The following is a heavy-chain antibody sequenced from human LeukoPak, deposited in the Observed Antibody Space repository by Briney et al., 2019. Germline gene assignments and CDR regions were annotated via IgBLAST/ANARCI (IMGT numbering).Heavy chain of an antibody. J-gene: IGHJ3*02. CDR1: GGTFSSYA. V-gene: IGHV1-69*13. CDR3: ARPAYSSSLSDAFDI. Sequence: GASVKFSCKASGGTFSSYAISWVRQAPGQGLEWMGGIIPTFGTANYAQKFQGRVTITADESTSTAYMELSSLRSEDTAVYYCARPAYSSSLSDAFDIWGQGTMVTVSS. CDR2: IIPTFGTA. D-gene: IGHD6-13*01.